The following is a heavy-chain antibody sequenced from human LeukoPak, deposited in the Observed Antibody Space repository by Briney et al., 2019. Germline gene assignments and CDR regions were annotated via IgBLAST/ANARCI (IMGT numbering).Heavy chain of an antibody. CDR2: IYHAGST. CDR3: ARSAAVTGQFDF. J-gene: IGHJ4*02. V-gene: IGHV4-4*02. CDR1: GASISSSNW. Sequence: SETLSLTCTVSGASISSSNWWTWVRQPPGEALEWIGEIYHAGSTKYNPSLRSRLTISVDKSKNSFSLSLTSVTAADTAFYFCARSAAVTGQFDFWGPGTLVTVSS. D-gene: IGHD6-19*01.